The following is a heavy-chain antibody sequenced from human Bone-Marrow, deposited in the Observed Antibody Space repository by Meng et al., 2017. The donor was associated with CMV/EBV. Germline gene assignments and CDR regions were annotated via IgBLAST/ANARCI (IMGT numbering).Heavy chain of an antibody. Sequence: GSLRLSCAVSGDSIRSSNWWTWVRQTPGKGLEWIGEIHHSRGTYYNPSLNSRATISLDKSNNYFSLDLTSVTAADTGVYYCARVREGCSRASCTLDPWGQGTLVTVSS. V-gene: IGHV4-4*02. CDR3: ARVREGCSRASCTLDP. CDR2: IHHSRGT. CDR1: GDSIRSSNW. D-gene: IGHD2-2*01. J-gene: IGHJ5*02.